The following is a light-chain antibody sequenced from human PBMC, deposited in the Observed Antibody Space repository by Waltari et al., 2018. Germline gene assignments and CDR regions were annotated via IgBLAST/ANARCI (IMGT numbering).Light chain of an antibody. CDR3: SSYTSSSTVV. Sequence: QSALTQPASVSVSPGQSITISCTGTSSDVGGYNYLSWYQQNPGKAPKLMIYDVSNRPSGVSNRFSGSKSGNTASLTISGLQAEDEADYYCSSYTSSSTVVFGGGTKLTVL. V-gene: IGLV2-14*03. J-gene: IGLJ2*01. CDR2: DVS. CDR1: SSDVGGYNY.